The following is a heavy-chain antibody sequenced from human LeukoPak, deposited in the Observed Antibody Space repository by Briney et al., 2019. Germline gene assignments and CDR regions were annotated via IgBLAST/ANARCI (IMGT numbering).Heavy chain of an antibody. CDR1: GFTFSSYA. D-gene: IGHD3-10*01. V-gene: IGHV3-30*01. Sequence: GGSLRLSCAASGFTFSSYAMHWVRQAPGKGLEWVAVISYDGSNKYYADSVKGRFTISRDNSKNTLYLQMNSLRAEDTAVYYCARDPGGSGSPYGYYFDYWGQGTLVTVSS. CDR3: ARDPGGSGSPYGYYFDY. J-gene: IGHJ4*02. CDR2: ISYDGSNK.